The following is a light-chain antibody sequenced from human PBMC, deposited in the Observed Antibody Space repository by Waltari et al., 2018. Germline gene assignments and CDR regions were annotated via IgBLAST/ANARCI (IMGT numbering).Light chain of an antibody. CDR2: GAS. V-gene: IGKV3-20*01. CDR1: QSVSRY. Sequence: EIVLTQSPGTLSLSPGESATLSCRASQSVSRYLAWYQQKPGQAPRLLIYGASTRATGIPDRFSGSGSGTDFSLTISRLEPEDFAVYYCQKYVSLPATFGQGTKVEIK. J-gene: IGKJ1*01. CDR3: QKYVSLPAT.